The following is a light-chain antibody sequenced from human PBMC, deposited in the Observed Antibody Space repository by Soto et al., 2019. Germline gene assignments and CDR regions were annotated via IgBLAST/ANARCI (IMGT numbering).Light chain of an antibody. CDR2: RNN. CDR1: SSNIESNF. V-gene: IGLV1-47*01. J-gene: IGLJ2*01. Sequence: QSVLTQPPSASGTPGQRVTISCSGSSSNIESNFVYWYQQFPGTAPRLLIYRNNQRPSGVPDRFSGSKSGTSASLAISALRCEDEADYYCTVWGDSLRGRLFGGGTQLTVL. CDR3: TVWGDSLRGRL.